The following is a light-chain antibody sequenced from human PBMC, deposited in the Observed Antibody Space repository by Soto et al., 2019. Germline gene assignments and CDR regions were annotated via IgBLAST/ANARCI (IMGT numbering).Light chain of an antibody. CDR1: VLAKRY. J-gene: IGLJ1*01. Sequence: SYELAQLSSVSVSPGQTARITCSGNVLAKRYTRWFQQKPGQAPVLVIYKDSERPSGIPERFSGSSSGTTVTLTISGAQVEDEADYYCYCAADNNPSVFGTGTKVTVL. CDR2: KDS. CDR3: YCAADNNPSV. V-gene: IGLV3-27*01.